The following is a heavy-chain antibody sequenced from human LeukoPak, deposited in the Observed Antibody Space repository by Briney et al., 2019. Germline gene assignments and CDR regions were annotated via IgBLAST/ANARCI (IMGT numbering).Heavy chain of an antibody. D-gene: IGHD5-18*01. J-gene: IGHJ4*02. V-gene: IGHV3-30*02. CDR3: AREFGNADTYGNVPLGH. CDR2: IRYDGSNK. CDR1: GFTFSSYG. Sequence: PGGSLRLSCAASGFTFSSYGMHWVRQAPGKGLEWVAFIRYDGSNKYYADSVEGRFTISRDNAKNSLFLQMDSLRAEDTGVYFCAREFGNADTYGNVPLGHWGQGTLVTVSS.